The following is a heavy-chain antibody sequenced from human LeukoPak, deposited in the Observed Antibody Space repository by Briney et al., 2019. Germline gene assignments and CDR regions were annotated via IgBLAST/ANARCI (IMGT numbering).Heavy chain of an antibody. Sequence: SETLSLTCTVSGGSISSYYWGWIRQPPGKGLEWIGYIYYSGSTNYNPSLKSRVTISVDTSKNQFSLKLSSVTAADTAVYYCARPPYSSSWYLYFDLWGRGTLVTVSS. V-gene: IGHV4-59*12. J-gene: IGHJ2*01. D-gene: IGHD6-13*01. CDR3: ARPPYSSSWYLYFDL. CDR2: IYYSGST. CDR1: GGSISSYY.